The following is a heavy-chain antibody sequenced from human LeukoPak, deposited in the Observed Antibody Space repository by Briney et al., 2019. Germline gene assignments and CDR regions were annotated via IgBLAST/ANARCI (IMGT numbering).Heavy chain of an antibody. V-gene: IGHV3-30*04. CDR1: GFTFSSYA. CDR2: ISYDGSNK. J-gene: IGHJ4*02. D-gene: IGHD4-17*01. CDR3: ARDDYGDFYFDY. Sequence: PGRSLRLSCAASGFTFSSYAMHWVRQAPGKGLGGVAVISYDGSNKYYADSVKGRFTISRDNSTNTLYLPMNRLRAEDTAVYYCARDDYGDFYFDYWGQGTLVTVSS.